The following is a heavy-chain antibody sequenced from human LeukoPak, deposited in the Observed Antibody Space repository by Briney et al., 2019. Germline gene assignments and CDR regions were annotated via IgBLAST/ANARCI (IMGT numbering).Heavy chain of an antibody. CDR1: GFTFSSYA. CDR2: IGGSGDIT. V-gene: IGHV3-23*01. D-gene: IGHD5-24*01. J-gene: IGHJ4*02. CDR3: SRGGVTTITDY. Sequence: GGSLRLSCAASGFTFSSYAMSWVRQAPGKGLEWLSSIGGSGDITYYADSVKGRFTISRDNSRNTLFVQMNSLRAEDTAVYYCSRGGVTTITDYWGQGTLVTVSS.